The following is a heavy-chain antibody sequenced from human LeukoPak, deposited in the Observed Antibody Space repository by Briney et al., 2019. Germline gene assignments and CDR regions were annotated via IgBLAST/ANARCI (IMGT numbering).Heavy chain of an antibody. J-gene: IGHJ1*01. CDR1: GFTFSSYA. D-gene: IGHD3-22*01. CDR3: ARDYYDSSGYPSPAEYFQH. V-gene: IGHV3-30*14. CDR2: ISYDGSNK. Sequence: GGSLRLSCAASGFTFSSYAMHWVRQAPGKGLEWVAVISYDGSNKYYADSVKGRFTISRDNSKNTLYLQMNSLRAEDTAVYYCARDYYDSSGYPSPAEYFQHWGQGTLVTVSS.